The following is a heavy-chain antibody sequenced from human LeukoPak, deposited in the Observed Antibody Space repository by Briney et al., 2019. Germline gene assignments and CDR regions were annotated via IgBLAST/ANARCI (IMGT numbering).Heavy chain of an antibody. J-gene: IGHJ6*03. V-gene: IGHV3-23*01. CDR3: ATEPRNYYYYYMDV. CDR2: ISGSGGST. D-gene: IGHD1-14*01. Sequence: GGSLRLSCAASGFTFSSYAMSWVRQAPGKGLEWVSAISGSGGSTYYADSVKGRFTISRDNSKNTLYLQMNSLRAEDTAVYYCATEPRNYYYYYMDVWGKGTTATVSS. CDR1: GFTFSSYA.